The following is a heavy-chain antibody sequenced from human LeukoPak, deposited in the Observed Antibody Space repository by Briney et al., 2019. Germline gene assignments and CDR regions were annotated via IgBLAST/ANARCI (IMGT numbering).Heavy chain of an antibody. CDR3: AKGSIVGATSYYYLDV. D-gene: IGHD1-26*01. V-gene: IGHV3-23*01. CDR1: GFTFSYYG. J-gene: IGHJ6*03. Sequence: PPGGTLRLSCAASGFTFSYYGMNWVRQAPGKGLEWVSGISGSGDRTYYEDSVKGRFTISRDNSKNTLYLQMNSLRAEDTAVYYCAKGSIVGATSYYYLDVWGTGTTVTVSS. CDR2: ISGSGDRT.